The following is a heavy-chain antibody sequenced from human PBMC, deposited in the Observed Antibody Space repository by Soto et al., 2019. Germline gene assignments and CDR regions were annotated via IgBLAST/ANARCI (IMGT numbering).Heavy chain of an antibody. CDR2: ISAYNGNT. Sequence: QVQLAQSGAEVKKPGASVKVSCKASGYTFTSYGISWVRQAPGQGLEWMGWISAYNGNTNYAQKLQGRVTMTTDTSTSTAYMELRSLRSDDTAVYYCARDSPFRCSSTSCPHRANWFDPWGQGTLVTVSS. V-gene: IGHV1-18*01. D-gene: IGHD2-2*01. CDR3: ARDSPFRCSSTSCPHRANWFDP. CDR1: GYTFTSYG. J-gene: IGHJ5*02.